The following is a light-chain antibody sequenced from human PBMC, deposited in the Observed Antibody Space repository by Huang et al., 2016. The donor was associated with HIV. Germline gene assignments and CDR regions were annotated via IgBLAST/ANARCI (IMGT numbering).Light chain of an antibody. CDR1: ESLLYTNGFRY. Sequence: DIVMSQSPLSLTVTPGEPASISCKSNESLLYTNGFRYLDWYLQKPGLSPHLLIYFGRNRTSGVPDRFSGSGTGIEFTLTISRVEADDVGVYYCMQSLQTPPTFGQGTKVEI. J-gene: IGKJ1*01. V-gene: IGKV2-28*01. CDR2: FGR. CDR3: MQSLQTPPT.